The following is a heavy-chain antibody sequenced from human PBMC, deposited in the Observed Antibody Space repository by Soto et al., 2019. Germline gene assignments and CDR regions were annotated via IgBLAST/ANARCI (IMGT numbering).Heavy chain of an antibody. J-gene: IGHJ5*02. V-gene: IGHV1-3*01. CDR3: ARDWARGDFWSGYPVLST. CDR1: GYTFTSYA. CDR2: INAGNGNT. D-gene: IGHD3-3*01. Sequence: GASVKVSCKASGYTFTSYAVHWVRQAPGQRLEWMGWINAGNGNTKYSQKFQGRVTITRDTSASTAYMELSSLRSEDTAVYYCARDWARGDFWSGYPVLSTWGQGTLVTVSS.